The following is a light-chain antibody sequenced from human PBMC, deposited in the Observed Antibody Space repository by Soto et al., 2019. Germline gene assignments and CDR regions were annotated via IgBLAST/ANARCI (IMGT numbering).Light chain of an antibody. CDR3: QQRSKWPST. CDR1: QSIRSY. J-gene: IGKJ5*01. Sequence: EIVLTQSPGTLSLSPGERATLSCRASQSIRSYLAWYQQKPGQAPRLLIYDASNRATGITARFSGSGSGTDFTLTISSLEPEDFAVYFCQQRSKWPSTFGQGTRLEIK. V-gene: IGKV3-11*01. CDR2: DAS.